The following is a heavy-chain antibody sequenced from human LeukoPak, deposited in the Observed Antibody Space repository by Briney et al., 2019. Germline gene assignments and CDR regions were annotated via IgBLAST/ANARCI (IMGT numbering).Heavy chain of an antibody. V-gene: IGHV4-38-2*02. CDR2: IYHSGST. CDR1: GYSISSGFY. Sequence: SETLSLHCTVSGYSISSGFYWGWIRQPPGKGLEWIGTIYHSGSTYYNPSLKSRITISIDTSKNQYSLNLTSVTAADTAVYYCARGFRAGPFDYWGQGTLVTVSS. CDR3: ARGFRAGPFDY. J-gene: IGHJ4*02. D-gene: IGHD3/OR15-3a*01.